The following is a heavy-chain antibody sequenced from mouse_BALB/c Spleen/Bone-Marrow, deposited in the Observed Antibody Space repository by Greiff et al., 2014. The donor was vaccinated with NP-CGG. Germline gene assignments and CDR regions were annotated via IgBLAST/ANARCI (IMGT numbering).Heavy chain of an antibody. CDR1: GYTFPSYW. V-gene: IGHV1S22*01. J-gene: IGHJ3*01. CDR3: TRGFAY. Sequence: LQQSGSELVRPGASVKLSCKASGYTFPSYWLHWVQQRHGPGLEWIGNIYPGSGSTNYDEKFKSKGTLTVDTSSSTAYMHLSSLTSEDSAVYYCTRGFAYWGQGTLVTVSA. CDR2: IYPGSGST.